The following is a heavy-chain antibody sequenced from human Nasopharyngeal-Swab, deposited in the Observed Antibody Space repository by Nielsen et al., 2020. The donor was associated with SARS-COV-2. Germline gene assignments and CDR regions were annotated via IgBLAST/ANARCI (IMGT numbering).Heavy chain of an antibody. CDR1: GFSPRNARMG. CDR3: ARQAFLSGSYRADYYYGMDV. CDR2: IFSNDEK. Sequence: SAPTLVKPTETLTLTCTVSGFSPRNARMGVSCIRQPPRKALEWLAHIFSNDEKSYSTSLKSRLTISKDTSKSQVVLTMTNMDPVDTATYYCARQAFLSGSYRADYYYGMDVWGQGTTVTVSS. V-gene: IGHV2-26*01. D-gene: IGHD1-26*01. J-gene: IGHJ6*02.